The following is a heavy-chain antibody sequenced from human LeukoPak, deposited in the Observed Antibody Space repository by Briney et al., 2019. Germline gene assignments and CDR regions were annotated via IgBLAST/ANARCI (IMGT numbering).Heavy chain of an antibody. J-gene: IGHJ4*02. CDR3: AKSHSVEQRGYFDY. D-gene: IGHD1/OR15-1a*01. CDR2: IANDGGST. CDR1: RFTFSTYA. V-gene: IGHV3-23*01. Sequence: PGGSLRVSCAASRFTFSTYAMSWVRQAQGKGLEWISTIANDGGSTYYADSVKGRFTISRDNSRNTLYLQMNSLRADDTVVYYCAKSHSVEQRGYFDYWGQGTLVTVSS.